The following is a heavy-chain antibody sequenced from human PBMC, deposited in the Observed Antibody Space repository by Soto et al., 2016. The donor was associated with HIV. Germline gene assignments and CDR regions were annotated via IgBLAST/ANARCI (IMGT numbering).Heavy chain of an antibody. CDR1: GFTFSSYA. D-gene: IGHD5-18*01. Sequence: VQLVESGGGVVQPGRSLRLSCAASGFTFSSYAMHWVRQAPGKGLEWVAIMSFDGSHKYYADSVKGRFTISRDNSKNTLYLQMNSLRAEDTAVYYCATFRXSGRYSDPYYYYGMDVWGQGTTVTVSS. CDR3: ATFRXSGRYSDPYYYYGMDV. V-gene: IGHV3-30*04. J-gene: IGHJ6*02. CDR2: MSFDGSHK.